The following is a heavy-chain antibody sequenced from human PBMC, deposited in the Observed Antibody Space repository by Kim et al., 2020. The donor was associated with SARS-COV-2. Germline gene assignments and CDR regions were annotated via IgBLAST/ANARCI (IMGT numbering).Heavy chain of an antibody. D-gene: IGHD3-3*01. J-gene: IGHJ1*01. CDR2: IYSSGNT. V-gene: IGHV4-39*01. CDR1: GGSIRNSNYY. CDR3: ASLAIIYEGFWSGYPVY. Sequence: SETLSLTCTVSGGSIRNSNYYWGWIRQPPGKGLEWIGSIYSSGNTYYNPSLKSRVTISVDTSENQFSLKLNSVTAADTAVFYCASLAIIYEGFWSGYPVYWGEGTLVTVSS.